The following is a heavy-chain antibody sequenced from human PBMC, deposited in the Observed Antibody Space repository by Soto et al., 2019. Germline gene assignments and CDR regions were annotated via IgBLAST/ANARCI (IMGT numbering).Heavy chain of an antibody. CDR3: AKDQGMLAYDAFDI. CDR2: IGWNSGNI. Sequence: EVQLVESGGGLVQPGRSLRLSCAASGFTFDDHAMHWVRHLPGKGLEWVSGIGWNSGNIGYADSVKGRFTISRDNAKNSLYLQMNSLRAEDTALYYCAKDQGMLAYDAFDIWGQGTMVTVSS. CDR1: GFTFDDHA. J-gene: IGHJ3*02. V-gene: IGHV3-9*01. D-gene: IGHD2-8*01.